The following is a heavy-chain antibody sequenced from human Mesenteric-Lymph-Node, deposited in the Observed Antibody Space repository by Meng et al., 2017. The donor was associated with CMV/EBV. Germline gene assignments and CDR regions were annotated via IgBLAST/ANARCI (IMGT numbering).Heavy chain of an antibody. D-gene: IGHD4-23*01. V-gene: IGHV3-48*03. Sequence: GGSLRLSCAASGFTFSSYEMKWVRQAPGKGLEWVSYISGSGLVTHYTDSVKGRFTISRDNSENSLYLQMTSLRADDAAVYYCVRWGGINSLSYAMDVWGQGTTVTVSS. CDR3: VRWGGINSLSYAMDV. CDR2: ISGSGLVT. J-gene: IGHJ6*02. CDR1: GFTFSSYE.